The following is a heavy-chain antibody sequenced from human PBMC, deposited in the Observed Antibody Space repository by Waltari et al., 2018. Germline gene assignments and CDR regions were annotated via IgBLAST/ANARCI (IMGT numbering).Heavy chain of an antibody. V-gene: IGHV3-7*01. J-gene: IGHJ4*02. D-gene: IGHD2-2*01. CDR1: GFTFSRYW. Sequence: DVQLVESGGGLVQPGGSLRLSCGASGFTFSRYWMSWVRQTPGKGLQVVANLNYDGSQKYYGDSVKGRFTISRDNAKNSVYLQMNSLRVEDTAVYYCAKSRGFEYWGQGALITVSS. CDR3: AKSRGFEY. CDR2: LNYDGSQK.